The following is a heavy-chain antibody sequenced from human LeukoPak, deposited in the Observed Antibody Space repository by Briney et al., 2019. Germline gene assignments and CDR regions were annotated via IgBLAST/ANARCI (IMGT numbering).Heavy chain of an antibody. J-gene: IGHJ4*02. V-gene: IGHV3-7*05. CDR2: IKPDGSEK. Sequence: GGSLRLSCAASGFIFSNYWMSWVRQAPGKGPEWVANIKPDGSEKYYVDSVRGRFTISRDNAKNSLFLQMNSLRAEDTALYYCARHLIGDTNGYYLGTYEHWGQGSLVTVSS. D-gene: IGHD3-22*01. CDR1: GFIFSNYW. CDR3: ARHLIGDTNGYYLGTYEH.